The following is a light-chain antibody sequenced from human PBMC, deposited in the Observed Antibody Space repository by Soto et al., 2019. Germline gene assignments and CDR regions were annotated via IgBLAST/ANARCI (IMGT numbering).Light chain of an antibody. J-gene: IGKJ1*01. Sequence: EVVMTQSPVTLSVSPGERATLSCRASQSITTNLAWYQQKPGQAPRLLIYGASTRATRVPARFSGSGSGTHFTLTINSLQSEDFTVYYCQQYNDWPPKRTFGQGTRVDFK. CDR1: QSITTN. V-gene: IGKV3-15*01. CDR3: QQYNDWPPKRT. CDR2: GAS.